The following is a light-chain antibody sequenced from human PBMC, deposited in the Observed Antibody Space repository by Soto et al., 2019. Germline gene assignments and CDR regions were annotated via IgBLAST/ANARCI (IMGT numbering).Light chain of an antibody. CDR2: NVG. CDR1: SVGLYNY. Sequence: QSALTQPASVSGCPGQSITISCTGSSVGLYNYVSWYQHHPGKAPKLMIYNVGSRPSGVSIRFSGSKSGDTASLAISGLQAEDEADYYCSSYSDGSTVVVFGTGTKLTVL. V-gene: IGLV2-14*03. CDR3: SSYSDGSTVVV. J-gene: IGLJ1*01.